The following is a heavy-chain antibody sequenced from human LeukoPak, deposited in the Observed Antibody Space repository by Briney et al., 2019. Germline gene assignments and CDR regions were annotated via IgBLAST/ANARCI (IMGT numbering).Heavy chain of an antibody. J-gene: IGHJ4*02. V-gene: IGHV3-30*02. CDR1: GFTFSSYG. CDR3: ARDGRYCSGGSCYISGPSIDY. CDR2: IRYDGSNK. Sequence: HGGSLRLSCAASGFTFSSYGMHWVRQAPGKGLEWVAFIRYDGSNKYYADSVKGRFTISRDNSKNTLYLQMNSLRAEDTAVYYCARDGRYCSGGSCYISGPSIDYWGQGTLVTVSS. D-gene: IGHD2-15*01.